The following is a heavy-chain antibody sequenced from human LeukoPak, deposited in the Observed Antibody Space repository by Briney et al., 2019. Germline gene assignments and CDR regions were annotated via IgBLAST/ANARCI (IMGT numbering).Heavy chain of an antibody. Sequence: AGGSLRLSCAASGFTFSSYAMSWVRQAPGKGLEWVSAISGSGGSTYYADSVKGRFTISRDNSKNTLYLQMNSLRAEDTAVYYCAKDPDYYYYDSSGYYFDYWGQGTLVTVSS. D-gene: IGHD3-22*01. CDR1: GFTFSSYA. CDR3: AKDPDYYYYDSSGYYFDY. CDR2: ISGSGGST. J-gene: IGHJ4*02. V-gene: IGHV3-23*01.